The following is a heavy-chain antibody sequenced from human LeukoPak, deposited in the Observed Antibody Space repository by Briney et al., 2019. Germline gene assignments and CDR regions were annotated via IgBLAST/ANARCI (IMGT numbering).Heavy chain of an antibody. V-gene: IGHV4-34*01. J-gene: IGHJ5*02. CDR2: INHSGST. CDR3: AREYIAAAAGWFDP. CDR1: GGSFSGYY. Sequence: SETLSLTCAVYGGSFSGYYWSWIRQPPGKGLEWIGEINHSGSTNYNPSLKSRVTMSVDTSKNQFSLKLSSVTAADTAVYYCAREYIAAAAGWFDPWGQGTLVTVSS. D-gene: IGHD6-13*01.